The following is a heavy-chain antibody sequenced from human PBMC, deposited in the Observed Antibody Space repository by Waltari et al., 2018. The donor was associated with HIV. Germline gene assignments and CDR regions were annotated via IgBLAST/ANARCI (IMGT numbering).Heavy chain of an antibody. CDR2: IKSKIDGGTT. J-gene: IGHJ6*02. D-gene: IGHD3-10*01. CDR3: AVYGSGTKGPFDYNYGMDV. V-gene: IGHV3-15*01. Sequence: EVQLVESGGGLVKPGGSLRLSCAASGFTFSNAWMSWVRQAPGKGLEWVGLIKSKIDGGTTDYAAPVKGRFTISREDSKNTLYLQMNSLKIEDTAVYYCAVYGSGTKGPFDYNYGMDVWGQGTTVTVSS. CDR1: GFTFSNAW.